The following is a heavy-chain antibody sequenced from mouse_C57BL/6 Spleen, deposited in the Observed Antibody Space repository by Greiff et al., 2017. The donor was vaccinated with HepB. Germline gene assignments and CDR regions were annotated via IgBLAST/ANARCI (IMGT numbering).Heavy chain of an antibody. D-gene: IGHD1-1*01. J-gene: IGHJ1*03. CDR1: GYTFTSYW. CDR3: ARGGRGITTVVARDWYFDV. Sequence: QVQLQQSGAELVKPGASVKLSCKASGYTFTSYWMQWVKQRPGQGLEWIGEIDPSDSYTNYNQKFKGKATLTVDTSSSTAYMQLSSLTSEDSAVYYCARGGRGITTVVARDWYFDVWGTGTTVTVSS. CDR2: IDPSDSYT. V-gene: IGHV1-50*01.